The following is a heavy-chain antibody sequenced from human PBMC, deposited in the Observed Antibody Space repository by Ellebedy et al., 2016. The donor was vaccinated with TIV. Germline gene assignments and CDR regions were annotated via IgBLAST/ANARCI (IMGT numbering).Heavy chain of an antibody. Sequence: ASVKVSXKVSGYTFTNFPIHWVRQAPGQSLEWMGWINTGNDNTKYSQKLQGRVTITRDTSASIAYMELSSLMSEDTAVYYCATREWQDPMDVWGQGTTVTVSS. CDR2: INTGNDNT. CDR1: GYTFTNFP. CDR3: ATREWQDPMDV. D-gene: IGHD3-3*01. J-gene: IGHJ6*02. V-gene: IGHV1-3*04.